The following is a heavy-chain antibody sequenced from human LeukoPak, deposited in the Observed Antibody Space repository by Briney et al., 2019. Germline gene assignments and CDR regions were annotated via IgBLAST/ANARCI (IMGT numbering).Heavy chain of an antibody. J-gene: IGHJ6*02. CDR3: ARDRRPRAVAGAYISYGMDV. CDR1: GGSTNNYF. D-gene: IGHD6-19*01. CDR2: VNPYGTS. V-gene: IGHV4-4*07. Sequence: SETLSLTCSVSGGSTNNYFWSWIRQFAGKGLEWIGRVNPYGTSNYNPSLKSRVTMSVDTSKNLVSLRLTSLTAADTAVYYCARDRRPRAVAGAYISYGMDVWGQGTTVTVSS.